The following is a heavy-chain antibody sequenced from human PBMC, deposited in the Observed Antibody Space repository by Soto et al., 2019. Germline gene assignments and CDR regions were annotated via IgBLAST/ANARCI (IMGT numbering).Heavy chain of an antibody. V-gene: IGHV1-46*02. CDR1: GYTLNTYY. CDR3: ARGGGFSPYYYNLDV. CDR2: INPRGGST. D-gene: IGHD2-15*01. Sequence: GASVKVSCKASGYTLNTYYMHWVRQAPGQGPEWMGIINPRGGSTTYAQNFQDRVTMTRDTSSSTVYMELSSLRSEGTAVYYCARGGGFSPYYYNLDVWGQGTTVTVSS. J-gene: IGHJ6*02.